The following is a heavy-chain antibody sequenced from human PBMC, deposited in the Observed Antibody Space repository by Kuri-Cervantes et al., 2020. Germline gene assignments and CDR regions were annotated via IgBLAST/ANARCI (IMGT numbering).Heavy chain of an antibody. CDR1: GFTFSSYG. CDR3: ARDYPMVRGVIIAFDI. Sequence: GESMKISCAASGFTFSSYGMHWVRQAPGKGLEWVSYISSSSSTIYYADSVKGRFTISRDNAKNSLYLQMNSLRAEDTAVYYCARDYPMVRGVIIAFDIWCQGTVVTVSS. V-gene: IGHV3-48*01. D-gene: IGHD3-10*01. J-gene: IGHJ3*02. CDR2: ISSSSSTI.